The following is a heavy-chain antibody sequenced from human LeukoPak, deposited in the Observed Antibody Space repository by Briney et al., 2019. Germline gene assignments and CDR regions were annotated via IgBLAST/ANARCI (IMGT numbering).Heavy chain of an antibody. CDR2: IYYSGST. Sequence: SETLSLTCTVSGGSISSSSYYWVWIRQPPGRGLEWIGSIYYSGSTYYNPSLKSRVTISVDTSKNQFSLKLSSVTAADTAVYYCARQVEYYYDSSGYYYFDYWGQGTLVTVSS. V-gene: IGHV4-39*01. CDR1: GGSISSSSYY. D-gene: IGHD3-22*01. CDR3: ARQVEYYYDSSGYYYFDY. J-gene: IGHJ4*02.